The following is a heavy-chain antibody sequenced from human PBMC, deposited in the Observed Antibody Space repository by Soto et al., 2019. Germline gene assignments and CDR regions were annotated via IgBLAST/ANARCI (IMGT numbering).Heavy chain of an antibody. CDR1: GGSVSSGSHY. V-gene: IGHV4-61*01. CDR2: IYYSGST. D-gene: IGHD4-17*01. CDR3: ARVRVTVTNHFDY. J-gene: IGHJ4*02. Sequence: SETLSLTCTVSGGSVSSGSHYWSWIRQPPGKGLEWIGYIYYSGSTNYNPSLKSRVTISVDTSKNQFSLKLSSVTAADTAVYYCARVRVTVTNHFDYWGQGTLVTVSS.